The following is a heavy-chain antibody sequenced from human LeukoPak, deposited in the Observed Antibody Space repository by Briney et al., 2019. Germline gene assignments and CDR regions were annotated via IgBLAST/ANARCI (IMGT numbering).Heavy chain of an antibody. CDR3: GSEQTYYFSMDV. V-gene: IGHV3-73*01. CDR2: IRSKPNNYAT. CDR1: GFTFSGSA. D-gene: IGHD1/OR15-1a*01. Sequence: QAGGSLRLSCAASGFTFSGSAIHWVRLASGKGLEWVGRIRSKPNNYATGYAASVKGRFIISRDDSKNTAYLQMNSLKIEDTAVYFCGSEQTYYFSMDVWGPGTTVTVSS. J-gene: IGHJ6*02.